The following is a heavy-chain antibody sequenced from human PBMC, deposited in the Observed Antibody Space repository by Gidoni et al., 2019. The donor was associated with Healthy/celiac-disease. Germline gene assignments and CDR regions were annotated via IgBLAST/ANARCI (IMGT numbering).Heavy chain of an antibody. CDR3: ARVSFGVAITLDY. Sequence: LEWIGYIYYSGSTYYNPSLKSRVTISVDTSKNQFSLKLSSVTAADTAVYYCARVSFGVAITLDYWGQGTLVTVSS. D-gene: IGHD3-3*01. V-gene: IGHV4-31*02. CDR2: IYYSGST. J-gene: IGHJ4*02.